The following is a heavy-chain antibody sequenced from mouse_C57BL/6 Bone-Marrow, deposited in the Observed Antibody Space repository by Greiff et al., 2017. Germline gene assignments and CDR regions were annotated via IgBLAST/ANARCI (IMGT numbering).Heavy chain of an antibody. CDR2: IDPENGDT. CDR1: GFNIKDDY. Sequence: EVQLQQSGAELVRPGASVKLSCTASGFNIKDDYMHWVKQRPEQGLEWIGWIDPENGDTEYASKFQGKGTITADTSSNTAYLQLSSLTSEDTAVYYCTAGDYDGCAYGGQGNLVTVSA. CDR3: TAGDYDGCAY. V-gene: IGHV14-4*01. J-gene: IGHJ3*01. D-gene: IGHD2-4*01.